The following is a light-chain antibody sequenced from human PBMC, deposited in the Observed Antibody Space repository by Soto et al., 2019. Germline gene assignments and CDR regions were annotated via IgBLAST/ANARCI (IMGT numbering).Light chain of an antibody. CDR3: QEYENSVMYT. CDR2: DVS. Sequence: EIVLTQSPGTLSLSPGERATLSCRASQSVRSSFFAWYQKKPGQAPRLLIYDVSVRATGIPDRFSGSGSGTDFTLTINRPEPEDFAVYSCQEYENSVMYTFGQGTKLEIK. V-gene: IGKV3-20*01. J-gene: IGKJ2*01. CDR1: QSVRSSF.